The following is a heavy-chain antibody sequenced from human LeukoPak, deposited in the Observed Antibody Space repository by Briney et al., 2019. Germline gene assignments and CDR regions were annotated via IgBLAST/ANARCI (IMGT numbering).Heavy chain of an antibody. J-gene: IGHJ4*02. CDR1: GFTFSSYG. V-gene: IGHV3-30*02. D-gene: IGHD3-10*01. Sequence: GGSLRLSCAASGFTFSSYGMHWVRQAPGKGLEWVAFIRYDGSNKYYADSVKGRFTISRDNSKNTLYLQMDSLRAEDTAVYYCAKTFTASMVRGVIPVLSFDYWGQGTLVTVSS. CDR2: IRYDGSNK. CDR3: AKTFTASMVRGVIPVLSFDY.